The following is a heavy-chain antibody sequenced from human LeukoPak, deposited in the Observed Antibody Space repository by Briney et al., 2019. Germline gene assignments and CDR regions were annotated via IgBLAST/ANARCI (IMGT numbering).Heavy chain of an antibody. J-gene: IGHJ4*02. CDR3: AKVSWLGTLPSYHFDS. CDR1: GFTVSNNY. V-gene: IGHV3-53*01. CDR2: IYSGGST. Sequence: GGSLRLSCTASGFTVSNNYMSWVRQAPGKGLEWVSVIYSGGSTYHADSVKGRFTISRDNSKNTADLQMNSLRAEDTAVYYCAKVSWLGTLPSYHFDSWGQGTQVTVSS. D-gene: IGHD6-19*01.